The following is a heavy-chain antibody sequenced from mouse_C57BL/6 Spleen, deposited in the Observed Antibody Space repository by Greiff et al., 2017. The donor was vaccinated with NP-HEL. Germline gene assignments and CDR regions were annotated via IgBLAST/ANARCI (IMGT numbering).Heavy chain of an antibody. CDR1: GYAFSSSW. Sequence: QVQLQQSGPELVKPGASVKISCKASGYAFSSSWMNWVKQRPGKGLEWIGRIYPGDGDTNYNGKFKGKATLTADKSSSTAYMQLSSLTSEDSAVYFCARSEQGYAMDDWGQGTSVTVSS. V-gene: IGHV1-82*01. J-gene: IGHJ4*01. CDR3: ARSEQGYAMDD. CDR2: IYPGDGDT.